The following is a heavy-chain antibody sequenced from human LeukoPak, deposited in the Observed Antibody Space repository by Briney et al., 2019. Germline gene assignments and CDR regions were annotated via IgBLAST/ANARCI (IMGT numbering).Heavy chain of an antibody. D-gene: IGHD2/OR15-2a*01. V-gene: IGHV3-64*01. J-gene: IGHJ4*02. CDR2: ITSNGHSA. CDR1: GFTFSLYA. Sequence: GGSLRLSCAASGFTFSLYAMHWVRQAPGKELEYVSAITSNGHSAYYANSVEGRFTISRDNSKNMLYLQMGSLRAEDMAVCYCARGRLASTTSTTYDYWGQGTLVTVSS. CDR3: ARGRLASTTSTTYDY.